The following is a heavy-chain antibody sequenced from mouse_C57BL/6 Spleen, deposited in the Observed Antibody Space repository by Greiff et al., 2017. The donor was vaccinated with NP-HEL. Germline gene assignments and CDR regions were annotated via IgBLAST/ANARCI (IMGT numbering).Heavy chain of an antibody. D-gene: IGHD1-1*02. CDR2: IDPSDSYT. CDR3: ARSRPPQDHYGWYFDV. V-gene: IGHV1-69*01. CDR1: GYTFTSYW. Sequence: VKLMESGAELVMPGASVKLSCKASGYTFTSYWMHWVKQRPGQGLEWIGEIDPSDSYTNYNQKFKGKSTLTVDKSSSTAYMQLSSLTSEDSAVYYCARSRPPQDHYGWYFDVWGTGTTVTVSS. J-gene: IGHJ1*03.